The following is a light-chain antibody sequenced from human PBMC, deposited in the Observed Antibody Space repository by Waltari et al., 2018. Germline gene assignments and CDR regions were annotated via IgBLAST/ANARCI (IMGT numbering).Light chain of an antibody. J-gene: IGKJ1*01. CDR2: DVS. V-gene: IGKV3-20*01. CDR3: QHYVRLPVT. Sequence: EIMLTQSPGTLSLSPGERATLSCRASQIIFRALAWYQQKPGQAPRLLIYDVSTRASGIPDRFSGNGSGTDFSLTISRLEPEDFAVYYCQHYVRLPVTFGQGTKLEFK. CDR1: QIIFRA.